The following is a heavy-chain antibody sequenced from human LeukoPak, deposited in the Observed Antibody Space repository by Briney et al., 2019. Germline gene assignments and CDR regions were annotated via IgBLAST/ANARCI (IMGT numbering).Heavy chain of an antibody. D-gene: IGHD6-19*01. J-gene: IGHJ2*01. CDR1: GGSISSYS. CDR3: ARGTPYSSGWNFDL. CDR2: IYTSGDT. V-gene: IGHV4-4*07. Sequence: SETPSLTCSVSGGSISSYSWSWIRQPAGKGLEWIGRIYTSGDTNHNPSLKSRVTMSVDTSKNQFSLKLTSVTAADTAVYYCARGTPYSSGWNFDLWGRGTLVTVSS.